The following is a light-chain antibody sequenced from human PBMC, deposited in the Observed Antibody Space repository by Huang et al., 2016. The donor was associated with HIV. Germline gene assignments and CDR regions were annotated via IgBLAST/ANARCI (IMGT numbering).Light chain of an antibody. CDR3: QHYGTSPPNT. J-gene: IGKJ5*01. Sequence: EIVLTQSPGIMSLSPGERATLSCRASQTITNNYLAWYQQKPGQTPRLLILGASSRPTGIPDRFSGSGSGTDFTLTISRLEPEDFAIYYCQHYGTSPPNTFGQGTRLEIK. V-gene: IGKV3-20*01. CDR1: QTITNNY. CDR2: GAS.